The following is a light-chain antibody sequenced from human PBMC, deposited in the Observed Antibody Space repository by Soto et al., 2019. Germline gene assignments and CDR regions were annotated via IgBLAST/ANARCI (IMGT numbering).Light chain of an antibody. CDR2: AAS. CDR3: QQTYSDQWT. V-gene: IGKV1-39*01. Sequence: DIQMTQFPSSLSASVGDRVTITCRASQIISTYFNWYQQKAGKAPKLLIYAASSLQSGVPSRFSGTGSGTDFTLTISSLQPEDFATYFCQQTYSDQWTFGQGTKVEIK. CDR1: QIISTY. J-gene: IGKJ1*01.